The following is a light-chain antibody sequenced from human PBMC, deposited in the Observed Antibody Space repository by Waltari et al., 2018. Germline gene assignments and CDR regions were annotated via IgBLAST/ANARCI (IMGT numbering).Light chain of an antibody. V-gene: IGKV1-12*01. J-gene: IGKJ1*01. Sequence: DIQMTQSPFSVSASVGDTVTITCRASQGISTWLAWYQQKPGKAPKVLIHGASTLQTGVHSRLSGSGSGTEFTRTITSLQSEDFATYYCQQTDRFPRTFGQGTRVEIK. CDR3: QQTDRFPRT. CDR1: QGISTW. CDR2: GAS.